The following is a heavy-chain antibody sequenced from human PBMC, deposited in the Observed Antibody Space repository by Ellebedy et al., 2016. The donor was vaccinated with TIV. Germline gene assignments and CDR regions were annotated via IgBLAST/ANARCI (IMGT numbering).Heavy chain of an antibody. CDR1: GYTFTSYD. CDR3: ARDLTRRYSYGSNYGMDV. V-gene: IGHV1-8*01. CDR2: MNPNSGNT. J-gene: IGHJ6*02. D-gene: IGHD5-18*01. Sequence: AASVKVSCKASGYTFTSYDINWVRQATGQGLAWMGWMNPNSGNTGYAQKFQGRVTMTRTTSISTAYMELSSLRSEDTAVYYLARDLTRRYSYGSNYGMDVWGQGATVTVSS.